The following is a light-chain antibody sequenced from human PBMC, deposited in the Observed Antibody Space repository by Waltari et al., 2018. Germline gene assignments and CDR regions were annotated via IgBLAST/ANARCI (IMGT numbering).Light chain of an antibody. CDR1: STDLGVYTS. V-gene: IGLV2-14*01. CDR3: SLYTSISTRV. J-gene: IGLJ3*02. Sequence: QSALTQPASVSGSPGQSIAISCPGTSTDLGVYTSVSWYQQHPGKAPKLMIFAVTNRPSGVSSRFSGSKSGTTASLTISGLQPEDEAVYYCSLYTSISTRVFGGGTKLTVL. CDR2: AVT.